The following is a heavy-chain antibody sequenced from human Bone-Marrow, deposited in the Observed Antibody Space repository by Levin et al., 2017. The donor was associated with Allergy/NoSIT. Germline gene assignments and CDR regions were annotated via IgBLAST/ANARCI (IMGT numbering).Heavy chain of an antibody. D-gene: IGHD3-10*01. Sequence: GGSLRLSCKGSGYIFANYWIEWVRQMPGQGLEWMGIINPGDSDTRYGPSFEGHITISVDKSINTAYLQWRSLKASDSAMYYCARSSFYYDSGSSDFWGRGTLVTVSS. CDR3: ARSSFYYDSGSSDF. CDR2: INPGDSDT. V-gene: IGHV5-51*01. CDR1: GYIFANYW. J-gene: IGHJ4*02.